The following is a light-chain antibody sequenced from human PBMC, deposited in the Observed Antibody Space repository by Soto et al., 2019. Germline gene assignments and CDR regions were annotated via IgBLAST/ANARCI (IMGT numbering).Light chain of an antibody. Sequence: ENVLTQSPGTLSLSAGERVTLSCRASQSVASNSIAWYLQKPGQAPRLLIYAAFRRAMGIPDRFSGSGSGTDFIFTISNLQPEDFAVYYCLQYCGSPLTFGGGTRVEVK. J-gene: IGKJ4*01. CDR3: LQYCGSPLT. CDR1: QSVASNS. CDR2: AAF. V-gene: IGKV3-20*01.